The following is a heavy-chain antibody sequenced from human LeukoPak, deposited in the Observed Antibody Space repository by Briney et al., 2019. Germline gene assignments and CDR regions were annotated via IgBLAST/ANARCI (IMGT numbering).Heavy chain of an antibody. D-gene: IGHD4-11*01. Sequence: SVKVSCKASGGTFSSYAISWVRQAPGQGLEWMGGIIPIFGTANYAQKFQGRVTITTDESTSTAYMELSSLRSEDTAVYYCARSLQYPYYFDYWGQGTLVTVSS. CDR1: GGTFSSYA. CDR3: ARSLQYPYYFDY. CDR2: IIPIFGTA. J-gene: IGHJ4*02. V-gene: IGHV1-69*05.